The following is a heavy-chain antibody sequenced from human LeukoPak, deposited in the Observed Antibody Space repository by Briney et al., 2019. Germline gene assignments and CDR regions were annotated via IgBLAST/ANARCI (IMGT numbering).Heavy chain of an antibody. D-gene: IGHD6-13*01. CDR1: GGTFTSYD. J-gene: IGHJ1*01. CDR3: ALTVSSSWYGYFQH. Sequence: SVKVSCKASGGTFTSYDISWVGQAPGQGGEWMGRIIPIFGTAHYAQTFQGRVTLPTDESPSTAYMDLSSLRSEDTAVYYCALTVSSSWYGYFQHWGQGTLVTVSS. CDR2: IIPIFGTA. V-gene: IGHV1-69*05.